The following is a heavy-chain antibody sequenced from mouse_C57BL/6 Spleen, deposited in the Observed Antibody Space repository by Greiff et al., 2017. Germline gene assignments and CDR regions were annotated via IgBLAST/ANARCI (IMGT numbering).Heavy chain of an antibody. Sequence: QVTLKVSGPGILQPSQTLSLTCSFSGFSLSTFGMGVGRIRQPSGKGLEWLAHIWWDDDKYYNPALKSRLTISKDTPKNQIFLKIANVDTADNATNYCARIPSNDLFDYWGQGTTLTVSS. CDR3: ARIPSNDLFDY. J-gene: IGHJ2*01. D-gene: IGHD2-12*01. CDR2: IWWDDDK. V-gene: IGHV8-8*01. CDR1: GFSLSTFGMG.